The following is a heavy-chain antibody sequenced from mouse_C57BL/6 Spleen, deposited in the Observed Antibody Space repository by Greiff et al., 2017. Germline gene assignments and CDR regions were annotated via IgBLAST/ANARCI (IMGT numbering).Heavy chain of an antibody. CDR1: GYTFTNYW. J-gene: IGHJ2*01. Sequence: EVQLQQSGAELVKPGASVKMSCKASGYTFTNYWMNWVKQSPGKGLEWIGDINPNSGSTNYNEKFKGKATLTVDKSSSTAYMQLSSLTSEDSAVYYCAKDYGSICGCFDYWGKGTTVTVSS. D-gene: IGHD1-1*01. CDR3: AKDYGSICGCFDY. CDR2: INPNSGST. V-gene: IGHV1-26*01.